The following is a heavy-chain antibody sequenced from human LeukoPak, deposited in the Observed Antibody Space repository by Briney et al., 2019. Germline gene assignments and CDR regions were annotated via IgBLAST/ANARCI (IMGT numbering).Heavy chain of an antibody. CDR2: ISYDGNNK. Sequence: SCKASGYTFTGYYMHWVRQAPGKGLEWVAVISYDGNNKYYADSVKGRFTISRDNSKNTLYLQMDSLRAEDTAVYHCAREWYYYGMDVWGQGTTVTVSS. CDR3: AREWYYYGMDV. J-gene: IGHJ6*02. V-gene: IGHV3-30*04. CDR1: GYTFTGYY.